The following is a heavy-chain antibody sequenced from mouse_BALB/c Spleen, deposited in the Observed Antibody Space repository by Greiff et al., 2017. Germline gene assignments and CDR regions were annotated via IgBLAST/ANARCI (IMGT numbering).Heavy chain of an antibody. CDR1: GDSITSGY. CDR3: ARGSTVVAPNYAMDY. Sequence: EVKLQESGPSLVKPSQTLSLTCSVTGDSITSGYWNWIRKFPGNKLEYMGYISDSGSTYYNPSHKSRISITRDTSKNQYYLQLNSVTTEDTATYYCARGSTVVAPNYAMDYWGQGTSVTVSS. J-gene: IGHJ4*01. V-gene: IGHV3-8*02. CDR2: ISDSGST. D-gene: IGHD1-1*01.